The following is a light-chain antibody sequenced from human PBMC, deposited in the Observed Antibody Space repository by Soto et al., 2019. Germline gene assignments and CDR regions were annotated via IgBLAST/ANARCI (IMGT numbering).Light chain of an antibody. J-gene: IGLJ1*01. V-gene: IGLV6-57*03. Sequence: NFMLTQPHSVSESPGKTVTISCTRSSGSIASGYVQWDQQRPGSAPTTVIYEDNQRPSGVPDRFSGSIDTSSNSASLTISGLKTEDEADYYCQSYHSSTPYVFGTGTKVTVL. CDR3: QSYHSSTPYV. CDR2: EDN. CDR1: SGSIASGY.